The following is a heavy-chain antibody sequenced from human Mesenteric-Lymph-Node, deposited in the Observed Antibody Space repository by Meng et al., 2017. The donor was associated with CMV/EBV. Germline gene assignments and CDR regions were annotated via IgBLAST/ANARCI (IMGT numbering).Heavy chain of an antibody. CDR1: GFTFSSYG. D-gene: IGHD2-2*02. J-gene: IGHJ4*02. CDR2: IWYDGSNK. CDR3: ARAACTSCYTDY. V-gene: IGHV3-33*08. Sequence: GESLKISCAASGFTFSSYGMHWVRQAPGKGLEWVAIIWYDGSNKYYADSVKGRFTISRDNSKNTLYLQMNSLRAEDSAVYYCARAACTSCYTDYWGQGTLVTVSS.